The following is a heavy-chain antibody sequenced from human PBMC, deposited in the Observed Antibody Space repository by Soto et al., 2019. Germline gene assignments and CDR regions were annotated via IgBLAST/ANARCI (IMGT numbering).Heavy chain of an antibody. D-gene: IGHD6-19*01. CDR3: ATSRISIAVAGETEYYFDY. Sequence: GPSLKVSCKSSGYIFTGYYMHWVRQAPGQGLEWMGWINPNSGDTNYTQKFQGWVTMTRDTSISTAYMELSRLRSDDTAVYYCATSRISIAVAGETEYYFDYWGQGT. V-gene: IGHV1-2*04. CDR2: INPNSGDT. CDR1: GYIFTGYY. J-gene: IGHJ4*02.